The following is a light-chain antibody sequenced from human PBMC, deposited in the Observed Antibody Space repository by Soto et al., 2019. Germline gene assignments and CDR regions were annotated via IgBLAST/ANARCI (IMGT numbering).Light chain of an antibody. V-gene: IGLV2-14*01. CDR2: EVI. J-gene: IGLJ2*01. Sequence: QSALTQPASVSGSPGQSITISCTATSSDVDTHNYVSWCQQYPGKAPKLMIYEVINRPSGVSNRFSGSKSGNTASLIISGLQAEDEADYYCSSYTSSSTLVFGGGTKLTVL. CDR3: SSYTSSSTLV. CDR1: SSDVDTHNY.